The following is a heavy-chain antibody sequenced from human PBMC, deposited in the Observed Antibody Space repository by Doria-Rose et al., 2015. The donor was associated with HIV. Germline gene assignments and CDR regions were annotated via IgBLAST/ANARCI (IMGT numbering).Heavy chain of an antibody. V-gene: IGHV2-26*01. Sequence: QITLKESSPVLVKPTETLTLTCTVSGVSLSSPGMGVSWIRQPPGKALEWLANILSDDERSYKTSLKSRLTISRGTSKSQLVLTITDMDPVDTATYYCARIKSSRWYHKYYFDFWGQGTLVIVSA. D-gene: IGHD6-13*01. CDR1: GVSLSSPGMG. J-gene: IGHJ4*02. CDR2: ILSDDER. CDR3: ARIKSSRWYHKYYFDF.